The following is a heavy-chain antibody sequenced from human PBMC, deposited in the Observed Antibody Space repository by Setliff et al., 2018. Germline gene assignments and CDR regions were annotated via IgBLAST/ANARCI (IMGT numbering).Heavy chain of an antibody. Sequence: SVKVSCKASGYIFTEYYVHWVRQAPGQGLEWMGGIIPILGIANYAQKLQGRVTITADKSTSTAYMELSSLRSEDTAVYHCATRTPATTIGWFDPWGQGTRVTVSS. CDR3: ATRTPATTIGWFDP. V-gene: IGHV1-69*10. CDR1: GYIFTEYY. D-gene: IGHD4-4*01. J-gene: IGHJ5*02. CDR2: IIPILGIA.